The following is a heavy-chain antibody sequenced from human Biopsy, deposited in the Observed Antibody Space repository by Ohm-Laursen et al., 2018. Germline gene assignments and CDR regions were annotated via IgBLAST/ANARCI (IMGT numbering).Heavy chain of an antibody. J-gene: IGHJ3*02. D-gene: IGHD6-19*01. CDR3: AKHGSGWTGDDAFHI. V-gene: IGHV4-39*01. CDR2: IYSDDTT. CDR1: GGPFGISSHY. Sequence: TLSLTCTVSGGPFGISSHYWIWIRQPPGKGLEWIGSIYSDDTTHYNASLQGRITISVDQPKNQFSLRLTSVTAADTALYYCAKHGSGWTGDDAFHIWGQGTMVTVSS.